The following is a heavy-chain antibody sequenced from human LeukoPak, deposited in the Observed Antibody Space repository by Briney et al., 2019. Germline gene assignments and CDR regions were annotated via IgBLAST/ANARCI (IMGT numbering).Heavy chain of an antibody. V-gene: IGHV3-30-3*01. D-gene: IGHD3-10*01. CDR2: ISYDGSNK. CDR1: GFTFSSYA. J-gene: IGHJ6*02. Sequence: HPGGSLRLSCAASGFTFSSYAMNWVRQAPGKGLEWVAFISYDGSNKYYADSVKGRFTISRDNSKNTLYLQMSSLRAEDTAVYYCASQGGLLWFGELSGGMDVWGQGTTVTVSS. CDR3: ASQGGLLWFGELSGGMDV.